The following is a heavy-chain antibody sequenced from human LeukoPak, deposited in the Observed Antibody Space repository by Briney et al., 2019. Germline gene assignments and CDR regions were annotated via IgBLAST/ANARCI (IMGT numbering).Heavy chain of an antibody. Sequence: GGSLRLSCAASGFTVSSNYMSWVRQAPGKGLEWVSIIYSGGSTYYADTVKGRFTISRDNSKNTLYLQMNSLRAEDTAVYYCARANWGHPMYYFDYWGQGTLVTVSS. V-gene: IGHV3-66*01. J-gene: IGHJ4*02. CDR3: ARANWGHPMYYFDY. D-gene: IGHD7-27*01. CDR2: IYSGGST. CDR1: GFTVSSNY.